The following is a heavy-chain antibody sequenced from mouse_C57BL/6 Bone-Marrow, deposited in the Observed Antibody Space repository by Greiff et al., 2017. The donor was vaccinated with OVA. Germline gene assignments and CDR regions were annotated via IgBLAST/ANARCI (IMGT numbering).Heavy chain of an antibody. CDR3: AREGDYYGSSYGFAY. D-gene: IGHD1-1*01. Sequence: LEESGPELVKPGASVKISCKASGYAFSSSWMNWVKQRPGKGLEWIGRIYPGDGDTNYNGKFKGKATLTADKSSSTAYMQLSSLTSEDSAVYFCAREGDYYGSSYGFAYWGQGTLVTVSA. V-gene: IGHV1-82*01. J-gene: IGHJ3*01. CDR1: GYAFSSSW. CDR2: IYPGDGDT.